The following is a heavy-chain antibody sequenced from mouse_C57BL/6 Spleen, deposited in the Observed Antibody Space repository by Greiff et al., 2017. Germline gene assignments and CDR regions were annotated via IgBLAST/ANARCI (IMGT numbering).Heavy chain of an antibody. J-gene: IGHJ4*01. CDR2: IWSGGST. CDR3: ARGRGDDYDEDYYAMDY. D-gene: IGHD2-4*01. CDR1: GFSLTSYG. V-gene: IGHV2-2*01. Sequence: VKLMESGPGLVQPSQSLSITCTVSGFSLTSYGVHWVRQSPGKGLEWLGVIWSGGSTDYNAAFISRLSISKDNSKSQVFFKMNSLQADDTAIYYCARGRGDDYDEDYYAMDYWGQGTSVTVSS.